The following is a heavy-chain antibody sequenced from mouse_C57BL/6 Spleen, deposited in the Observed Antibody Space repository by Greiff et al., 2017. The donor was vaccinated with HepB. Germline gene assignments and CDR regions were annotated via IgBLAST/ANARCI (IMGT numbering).Heavy chain of an antibody. D-gene: IGHD2-4*01. V-gene: IGHV5-16*01. Sequence: EVKLVESEGGLVQPGSSMKLSCTASGFTFSDYYMAWVRQVPEKGLEWVANINYDGSSTYYLDSLKSRFIISRDNAKNILYLQMSSLKSEDTATYYCAREPGLGYAMDYWGQGTSVTVSS. CDR2: INYDGSST. J-gene: IGHJ4*01. CDR3: AREPGLGYAMDY. CDR1: GFTFSDYY.